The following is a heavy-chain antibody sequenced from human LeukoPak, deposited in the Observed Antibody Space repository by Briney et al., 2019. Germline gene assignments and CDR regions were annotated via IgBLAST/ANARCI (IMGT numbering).Heavy chain of an antibody. CDR2: IDPSDSYT. J-gene: IGHJ4*02. D-gene: IGHD6-6*01. V-gene: IGHV5-10-1*01. Sequence: GESLETSFKGSGYSFTSYWISWVRQMPGKGREWMGRIDPSDSYTIYSPSFQGHVTISADKSISSAYLQWSSLKASDTALYYCATSIGSRRGFDFWGQATFAPVSS. CDR1: GYSFTSYW. CDR3: ATSIGSRRGFDF.